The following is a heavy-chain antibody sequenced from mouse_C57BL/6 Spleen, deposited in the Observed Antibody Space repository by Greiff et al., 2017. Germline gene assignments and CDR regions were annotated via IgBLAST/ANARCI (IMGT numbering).Heavy chain of an antibody. J-gene: IGHJ1*03. Sequence: EVKLVESGGGLVKPGGSLKLSCAASGFTFSDYGMHWVRQAPEKGLEWVAYISSGSSTIYYADTVKGRFTISRDNAKNTLFLQMTSLRSEDTAMYYCARGDWDLYFDVWGTGTTVTVSS. V-gene: IGHV5-17*01. CDR3: ARGDWDLYFDV. CDR2: ISSGSSTI. D-gene: IGHD4-1*01. CDR1: GFTFSDYG.